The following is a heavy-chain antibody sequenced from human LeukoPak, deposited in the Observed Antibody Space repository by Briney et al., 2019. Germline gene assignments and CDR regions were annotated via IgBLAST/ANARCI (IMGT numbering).Heavy chain of an antibody. CDR3: AKMGYCTNGVCFDPTDY. D-gene: IGHD2-8*01. CDR1: GSTFDDYT. V-gene: IGHV3-43*01. Sequence: GGSLRLSCAASGSTFDDYTMHWVRQAPGKGLEWVSLISWDGGSTYYADSVKGRFTISRDNSKNSLYLQMNSLRTEDTALYYCAKMGYCTNGVCFDPTDYWGQGTLVTVSS. CDR2: ISWDGGST. J-gene: IGHJ4*02.